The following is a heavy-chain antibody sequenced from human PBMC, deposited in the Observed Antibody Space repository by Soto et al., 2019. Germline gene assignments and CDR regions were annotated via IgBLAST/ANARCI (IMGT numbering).Heavy chain of an antibody. V-gene: IGHV3-30-3*01. Sequence: QVQLVESGGGVVQPGRSLRLSCAASGFTFSRYPMYWVRQAPGKGLEWVAVITYDGNNKYYADSVKGRFTISRDNAKNTLSLQMNNLRHEDTAVYYCAKGVGSYYFDYWGQGTLVPVSS. CDR3: AKGVGSYYFDY. D-gene: IGHD1-26*01. CDR2: ITYDGNNK. J-gene: IGHJ4*02. CDR1: GFTFSRYP.